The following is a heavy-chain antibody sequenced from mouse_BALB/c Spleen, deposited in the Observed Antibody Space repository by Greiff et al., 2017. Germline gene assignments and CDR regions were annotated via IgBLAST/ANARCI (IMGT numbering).Heavy chain of an antibody. CDR1: GFTFSSYT. Sequence: EVQGVESGGGLVQPGGSLKLSCAASGFTFSSYTMSWVRQTPEKRLEWVAYISNGGGSTYYPDTVKGRFTISRDNAKNTLYLQMSSLKSEDTAMYYCARENGRGGAMDYWGQGTSVTVSS. V-gene: IGHV5-12-2*01. D-gene: IGHD1-1*02. CDR2: ISNGGGST. J-gene: IGHJ4*01. CDR3: ARENGRGGAMDY.